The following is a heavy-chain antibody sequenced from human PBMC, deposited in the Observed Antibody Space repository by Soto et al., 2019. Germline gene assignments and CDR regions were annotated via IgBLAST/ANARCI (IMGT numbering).Heavy chain of an antibody. CDR2: IYHSGST. D-gene: IGHD6-19*01. J-gene: IGHJ4*02. V-gene: IGHV4-4*02. CDR1: GGSISSSNW. Sequence: PSETLSLTCAVSGGSISSSNWWSWVRQPPGKGLEWIGEIYHSGSTNYNPSLKSRVTISVDKSKNQFSLKLSSVTAADTAVYYCARQHPLDSRGWYNWGQGTLVTVSS. CDR3: ARQHPLDSRGWYN.